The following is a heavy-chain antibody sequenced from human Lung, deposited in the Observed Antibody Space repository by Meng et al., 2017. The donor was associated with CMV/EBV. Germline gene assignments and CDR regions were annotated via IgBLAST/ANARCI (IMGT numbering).Heavy chain of an antibody. CDR1: GFTFSRYW. Sequence: GGSLRLXCAASGFTFSRYWMGWVRQVPGKGLEWVANIKQDGSEKYYVDSVKGRFTISRGNAENSLFLQMNSLRAEDTAIYYCARGIRDQDFLQASDFWGQGXLVTVSS. CDR2: IKQDGSEK. J-gene: IGHJ4*02. V-gene: IGHV3-7*01. D-gene: IGHD1-1*01. CDR3: ARGIRDQDFLQASDF.